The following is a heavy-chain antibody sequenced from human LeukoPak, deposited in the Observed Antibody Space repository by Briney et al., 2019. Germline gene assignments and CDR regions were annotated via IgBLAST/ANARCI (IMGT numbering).Heavy chain of an antibody. CDR1: GYTFTSYY. D-gene: IGHD6-19*01. CDR2: INPNSGGT. V-gene: IGHV1-2*06. Sequence: GASVKVSCKASGYTFTSYYMHWVRQAPGQGLEWMGRINPNSGGTNYAQKFQGRVTMTRDTSISTAYMELSRLRSDDTAVYYCAREYSSGWFEMDYYGMDVWGQGTTVTVSS. CDR3: AREYSSGWFEMDYYGMDV. J-gene: IGHJ6*02.